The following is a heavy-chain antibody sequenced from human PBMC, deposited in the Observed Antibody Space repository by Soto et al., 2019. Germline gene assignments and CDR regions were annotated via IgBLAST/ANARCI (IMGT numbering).Heavy chain of an antibody. CDR3: ARDSGSYGGFDY. D-gene: IGHD1-26*01. J-gene: IGHJ4*02. V-gene: IGHV1-2*02. CDR2: INPKSGGT. CDR1: QYTFTGYY. Sequence: QVQLVQSGADVKKPGASVKVSCKASQYTFTGYYMHWVRQAPGQGLEWMGWINPKSGGTNYAPTFQGRVTMTTDTSISTAYMELSRLRSDDTAVYYCARDSGSYGGFDYWGQGTLVTVSS.